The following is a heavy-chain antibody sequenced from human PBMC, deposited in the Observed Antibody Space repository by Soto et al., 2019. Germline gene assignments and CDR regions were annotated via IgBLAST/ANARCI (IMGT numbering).Heavy chain of an antibody. V-gene: IGHV1-18*04. CDR3: ARVPELTMVRGVTLSYYYYYYGMDV. J-gene: IGHJ6*02. D-gene: IGHD3-10*01. Sequence: QVQLVQSGAEVKKPGASVKVSCKASGYTFTSYGISWVRQAPGQGLEWMGWISAYNGNTNYAQKLQGRDTMTTETPTSTAYMELRSLRSDDTAVYYCARVPELTMVRGVTLSYYYYYYGMDVWGQGTTVTVSS. CDR2: ISAYNGNT. CDR1: GYTFTSYG.